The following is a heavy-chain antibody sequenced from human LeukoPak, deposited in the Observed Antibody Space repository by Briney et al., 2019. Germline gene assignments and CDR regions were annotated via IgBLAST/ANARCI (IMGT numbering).Heavy chain of an antibody. CDR2: INHSGST. Sequence: SETLSLTCAVYGGSFSGYYWSWIRQPPGKGLEWIGEINHSGSTNYNPSLKSRVTISVDTSKNQFSLKLSSVTAADTAVYYCARGRTETTSDAFDIRGQGTMVTVSS. CDR3: ARGRTETTSDAFDI. CDR1: GGSFSGYY. J-gene: IGHJ3*02. V-gene: IGHV4-34*01. D-gene: IGHD4-17*01.